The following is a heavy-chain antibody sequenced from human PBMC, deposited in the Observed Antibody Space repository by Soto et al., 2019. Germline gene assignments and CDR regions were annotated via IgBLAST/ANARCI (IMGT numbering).Heavy chain of an antibody. D-gene: IGHD6-13*01. Sequence: GGSLRLSCAASGFTFSSYGMHWVRQAPGKGLEWVAVIWYDGSNKYYADSVKGRFTISRDNTKNTLYLQMNSLRAEDTAVYYCARETYSTSADATHHYFDYWGQGTLVTVSS. V-gene: IGHV3-33*01. CDR3: ARETYSTSADATHHYFDY. CDR2: IWYDGSNK. J-gene: IGHJ4*02. CDR1: GFTFSSYG.